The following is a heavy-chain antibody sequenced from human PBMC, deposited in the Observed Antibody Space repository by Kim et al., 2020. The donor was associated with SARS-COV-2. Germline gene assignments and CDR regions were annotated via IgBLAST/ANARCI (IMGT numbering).Heavy chain of an antibody. V-gene: IGHV4-34*01. D-gene: IGHD3-10*01. Sequence: SETLSLTCAVYGGSFSGYYWSWILQPPGKGLEWIGEINHSGRTNYNPSLKSRVTISVDTSKNHFSLKLTSVTAADTAVYYCARRLSTTSGSGSHYCDLWGQGTLVTVSS. J-gene: IGHJ4*02. CDR2: INHSGRT. CDR3: ARRLSTTSGSGSHYCDL. CDR1: GGSFSGYY.